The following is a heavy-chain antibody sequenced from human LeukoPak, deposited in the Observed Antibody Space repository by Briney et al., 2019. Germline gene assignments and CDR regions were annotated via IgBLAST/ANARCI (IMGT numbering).Heavy chain of an antibody. CDR2: VSGSDGTI. J-gene: IGHJ4*02. D-gene: IGHD4/OR15-4a*01. CDR1: GFTFSSYA. V-gene: IGHV3-48*01. CDR3: ARRAGAYSHPYDY. Sequence: GGSLRLSCAASGFTFSSYAMNWVRQAPGKGLEWISYVSGSDGTIYYADSVKGRFTISRDNSKNTLYLQMNSLRAEDTAVYYCARRAGAYSHPYDYWGQGTLVTVSS.